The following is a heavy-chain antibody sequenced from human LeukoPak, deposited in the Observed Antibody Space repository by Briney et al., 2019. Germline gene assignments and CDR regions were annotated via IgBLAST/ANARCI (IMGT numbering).Heavy chain of an antibody. CDR1: GGSFSGYY. D-gene: IGHD3-16*02. CDR3: ASLPTLHLGELSLFR. J-gene: IGHJ4*02. V-gene: IGHV4-34*01. Sequence: SETLSLTCAVYGGSFSGYYCSWIRQPPGKGLEWIGEINHSGSTNYNPSLKSRVTISVDTSKNQLSLKLSSVTAADTAVYYCASLPTLHLGELSLFRWGQGILVTVSS. CDR2: INHSGST.